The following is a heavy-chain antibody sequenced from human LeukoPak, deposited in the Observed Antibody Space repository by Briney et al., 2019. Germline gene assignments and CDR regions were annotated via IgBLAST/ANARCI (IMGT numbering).Heavy chain of an antibody. Sequence: PGGSLRLSCAASGFTFSSYAMSWVRQAPGKGLEWVSAISGSGGSTYYADSVKGRFTISRDNSKNTLYLQMNSLRAEDTAVYYCARGHTIFGVVTDYWGQGTLVTVSS. J-gene: IGHJ4*02. CDR3: ARGHTIFGVVTDY. V-gene: IGHV3-23*01. CDR2: ISGSGGST. CDR1: GFTFSSYA. D-gene: IGHD3-3*01.